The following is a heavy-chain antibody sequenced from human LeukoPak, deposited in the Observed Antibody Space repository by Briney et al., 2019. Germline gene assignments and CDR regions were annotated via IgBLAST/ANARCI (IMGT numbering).Heavy chain of an antibody. Sequence: GGSLRLSCAASGFIFSRYAMNWVRQAPGKGLEWVSGIGGSGATTYYADSVKGRFTISRDTSKNTLYLQMNSLSAEGTAVYYCAKEEVGAVAGRFDFWGQGTLVTVSS. V-gene: IGHV3-23*01. CDR3: AKEEVGAVAGRFDF. CDR2: IGGSGATT. CDR1: GFIFSRYA. J-gene: IGHJ4*02. D-gene: IGHD6-19*01.